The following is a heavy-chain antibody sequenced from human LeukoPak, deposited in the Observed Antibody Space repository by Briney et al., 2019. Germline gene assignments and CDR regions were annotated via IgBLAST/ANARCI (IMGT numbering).Heavy chain of an antibody. CDR2: MNPNSGNT. CDR3: ARRHSSGWYSFFDP. V-gene: IGHV1-8*02. D-gene: IGHD6-19*01. J-gene: IGHJ5*02. Sequence: GASVKVSCKASGYTFTSYDINWVRQATGQGLEWMGWMNPNSGNTDYAQKFQGRVTMTRNTSISTAYMELSSLRSEDTAVYYCARRHSSGWYSFFDPWGQGTLVTVSS. CDR1: GYTFTSYD.